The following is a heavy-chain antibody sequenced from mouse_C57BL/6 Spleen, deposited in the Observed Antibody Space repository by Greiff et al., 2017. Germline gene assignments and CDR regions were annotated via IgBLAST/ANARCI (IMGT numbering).Heavy chain of an antibody. D-gene: IGHD2-2*01. V-gene: IGHV1-26*01. J-gene: IGHJ3*01. CDR1: GYTFTDYY. CDR2: INPNNGGT. Sequence: VQLQQSGPELVKPGASVKISCKASGYTFTDYYMNWVKQSHGKSLEWIGDINPNNGGTSYNQKFKGKATLTVDKSSSTAYMELRSLTSEDSAVYYCARIFGYDEGFAYWGQGTLVTVSA. CDR3: ARIFGYDEGFAY.